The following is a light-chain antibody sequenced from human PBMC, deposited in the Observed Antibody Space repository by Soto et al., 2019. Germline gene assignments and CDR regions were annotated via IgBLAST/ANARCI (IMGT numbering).Light chain of an antibody. Sequence: DIQMTQSPSSLSASVGDRVTITCQASQGIRNYLNWLQQKRGKAPKILIYDASNLQTGVPSRFTGNGSGTDFSFTISSLQPADVATYYCQQSNNLPITFGGGTKVDIK. J-gene: IGKJ4*01. V-gene: IGKV1-33*01. CDR1: QGIRNY. CDR2: DAS. CDR3: QQSNNLPIT.